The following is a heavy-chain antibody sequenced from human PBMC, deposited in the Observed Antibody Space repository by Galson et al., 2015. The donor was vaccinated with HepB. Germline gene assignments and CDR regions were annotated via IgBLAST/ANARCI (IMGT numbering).Heavy chain of an antibody. CDR3: ARDVLTYYYDSSGNRYFDY. CDR1: GGTFSSYA. V-gene: IGHV1-69*13. J-gene: IGHJ4*02. Sequence: SVKVSCKASGGTFSSYAISWVRQAPGQGLEWMGGIIPIFGTANYAQKFQGRVTITADESTSTAYMELSSLRSEDTAVYYWARDVLTYYYDSSGNRYFDYWGQGTLVTVSS. CDR2: IIPIFGTA. D-gene: IGHD3-22*01.